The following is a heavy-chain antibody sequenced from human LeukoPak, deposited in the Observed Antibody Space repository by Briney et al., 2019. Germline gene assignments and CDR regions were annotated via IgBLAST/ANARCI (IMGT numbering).Heavy chain of an antibody. CDR2: FDPEDGET. Sequence: ASVKVSCKVSGYTLTELSMHWVRQAPGKGLEWMGGFDPEDGETIYAQKFQGRVTMTEDTSTDTAYMELSSLRSEDTAVYYCATGPPYYYDSSGYLPDCWGQGTLVTVSS. CDR1: GYTLTELS. J-gene: IGHJ4*02. D-gene: IGHD3-22*01. V-gene: IGHV1-24*01. CDR3: ATGPPYYYDSSGYLPDC.